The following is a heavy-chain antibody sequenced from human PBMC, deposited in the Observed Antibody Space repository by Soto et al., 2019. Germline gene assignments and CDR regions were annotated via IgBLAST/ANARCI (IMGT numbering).Heavy chain of an antibody. CDR3: ARSRVSTPRLEDPFDI. CDR1: GYSFTTYW. CDR2: IYPGDSDA. J-gene: IGHJ3*02. V-gene: IGHV5-51*01. D-gene: IGHD5-12*01. Sequence: GESLKISCKGSGYSFTTYWLAWVRQMPGKGLEYMGIIYPGDSDARYSPSFQGQVTISADKSISTAYLQWTSLKASDTAIYYCARSRVSTPRLEDPFDIWGQGTMDTVSS.